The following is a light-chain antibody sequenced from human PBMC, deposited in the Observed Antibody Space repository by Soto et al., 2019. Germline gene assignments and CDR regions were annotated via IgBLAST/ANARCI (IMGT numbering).Light chain of an antibody. Sequence: ETVLTQSPGTLSLSPGERATLSCRASQTIRSNYLAWYRQTPGQAPSPLIYGASNRATGIADRCSGSGSGTDFTIIISRLKSEDFERYYCQQYCSSPWTFGQGTKVEIK. CDR1: QTIRSNY. J-gene: IGKJ1*01. CDR3: QQYCSSPWT. CDR2: GAS. V-gene: IGKV3-20*01.